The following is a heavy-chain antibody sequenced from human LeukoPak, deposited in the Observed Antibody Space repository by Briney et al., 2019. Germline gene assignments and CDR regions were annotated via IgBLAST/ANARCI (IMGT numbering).Heavy chain of an antibody. V-gene: IGHV3-74*01. CDR3: ARGFPPLDY. J-gene: IGHJ4*02. Sequence: GGSLRLSCVASGFNFSSYWMHWVRQDPRKGLVWVSRINADGRNINYADSVRGRFTISRDNAKNTLYLQMNSLRAEDTAVYYCARGFPPLDYWGQGTLVTVSS. CDR1: GFNFSSYW. CDR2: INADGRNI.